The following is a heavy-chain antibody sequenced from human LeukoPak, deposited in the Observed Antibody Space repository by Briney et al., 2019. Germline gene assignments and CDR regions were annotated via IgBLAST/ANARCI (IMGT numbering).Heavy chain of an antibody. CDR1: GFTLSTYW. D-gene: IGHD6-19*01. CDR3: ATSQTTSGRYGNAFDV. V-gene: IGHV3-7*01. CDR2: IKQDGGEK. J-gene: IGHJ3*01. Sequence: PGGSLRLSCAASGFTLSTYWMSWVRQAPGKGLEWVTNIKQDGGEKYYVDSVKGRFTISRDNPKNSLYLQMNSLRGEDTAVYYCATSQTTSGRYGNAFDVWGQGRMVIVSS.